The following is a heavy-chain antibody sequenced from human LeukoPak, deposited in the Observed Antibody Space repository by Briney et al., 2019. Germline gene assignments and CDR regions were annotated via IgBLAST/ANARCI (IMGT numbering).Heavy chain of an antibody. V-gene: IGHV3-74*01. CDR3: ARELPFDY. J-gene: IGHJ4*02. CDR1: GFTFSTYW. Sequence: GGSLRLSCAATGFTFSTYWMHWVRQAPGKGPVWVSRINSDGTTTTYADSVRGRFTISRDNAKNTLYLQMNTLRAEDTAVYYCARELPFDYWGQGTLVTVSS. CDR2: INSDGTTT.